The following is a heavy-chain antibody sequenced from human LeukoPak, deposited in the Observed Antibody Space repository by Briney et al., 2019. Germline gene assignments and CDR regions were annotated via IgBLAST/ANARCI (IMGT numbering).Heavy chain of an antibody. D-gene: IGHD2-2*01. J-gene: IGHJ4*02. CDR3: ARVYQSAEYYFDY. CDR1: GGSIDSYY. CDR2: IYYTGST. V-gene: IGHV4-59*01. Sequence: SETLSLTCTVAGGSIDSYYWSWIRQPPGKGLEWIGYIYYTGSTEYHPSLKSRVTISLDTSKNQFSLKLTSVTTADTAVYYCARVYQSAEYYFDYWGQGNLVSVSS.